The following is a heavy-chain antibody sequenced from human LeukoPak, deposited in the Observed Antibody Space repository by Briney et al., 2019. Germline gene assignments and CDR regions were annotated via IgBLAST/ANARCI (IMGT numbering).Heavy chain of an antibody. V-gene: IGHV1-69*13. CDR2: IIPIFGTA. Sequence: ASVKVSCKASGGTFSSYAISWVRQAPGQGLEWMGGIIPIFGTANYAQKFQGRVTITADESTSTAYMELSSLRSEDTAVYYCARGLKDCSSTSCYLGEYYYYYYMDVWGKGTTVTISS. CDR1: GGTFSSYA. J-gene: IGHJ6*03. D-gene: IGHD2-2*01. CDR3: ARGLKDCSSTSCYLGEYYYYYYMDV.